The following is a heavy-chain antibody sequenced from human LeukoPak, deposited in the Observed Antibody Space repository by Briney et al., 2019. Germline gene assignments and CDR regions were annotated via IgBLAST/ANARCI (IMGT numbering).Heavy chain of an antibody. Sequence: ASVKVSCKASTGTFNTYTINWVRQAPGQGLEWMGGVIPMFGTTNYAQRFQGRVAIITDESTSTAYMELSRLRSDDTAVYYCARGATVTTVAAFDLWGQGTMVTVSA. D-gene: IGHD4-17*01. CDR2: VIPMFGTT. V-gene: IGHV1-69*05. J-gene: IGHJ3*01. CDR1: TGTFNTYT. CDR3: ARGATVTTVAAFDL.